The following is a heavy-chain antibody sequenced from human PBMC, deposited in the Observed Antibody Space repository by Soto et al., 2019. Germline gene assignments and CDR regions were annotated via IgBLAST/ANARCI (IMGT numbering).Heavy chain of an antibody. Sequence: EVQLVESGGGLVQPGGSLRLSCAASGFTFSTYAMHWVRQSPGKGLEYVSVISSFGGTTYYANSVKGSFTISRDNSKDTLYLQMGSLRAEDMAVYYCARTRGYAFDYWGQGTLVTVSS. CDR2: ISSFGGTT. CDR3: ARTRGYAFDY. J-gene: IGHJ4*02. V-gene: IGHV3-64*01. D-gene: IGHD5-12*01. CDR1: GFTFSTYA.